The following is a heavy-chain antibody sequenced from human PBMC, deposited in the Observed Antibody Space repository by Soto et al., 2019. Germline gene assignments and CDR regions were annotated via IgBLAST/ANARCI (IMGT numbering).Heavy chain of an antibody. V-gene: IGHV5-10-1*01. CDR2: IDPSDSYT. CDR1: GYSFTSYW. J-gene: IGHJ4*02. D-gene: IGHD2-15*01. CDR3: ARQGSSGGNSAAISLV. Sequence: GESLKISCKGSGYSFTSYWISWVRQMPGKGLEWMGRIDPSDSYTNYSPSFQGHVTISADKSISTAYLQWSSLKASDTAMYYCARQGSSGGNSAAISLVWGQGTLVTVSS.